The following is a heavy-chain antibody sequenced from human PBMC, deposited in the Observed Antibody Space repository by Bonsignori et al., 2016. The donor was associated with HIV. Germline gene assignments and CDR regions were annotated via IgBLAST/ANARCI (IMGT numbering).Heavy chain of an antibody. D-gene: IGHD2-2*01. J-gene: IGHJ4*02. Sequence: VRQMPGKGLEWVSGVSSTGGATYYADSVEGRFTISRDNSKNTLYLQMDSLRVDDTAVYYCAKEGIVVPADLFDHWGQGTLVTVSS. CDR2: VSSTGGAT. CDR3: AKEGIVVPADLFDH. V-gene: IGHV3-23*01.